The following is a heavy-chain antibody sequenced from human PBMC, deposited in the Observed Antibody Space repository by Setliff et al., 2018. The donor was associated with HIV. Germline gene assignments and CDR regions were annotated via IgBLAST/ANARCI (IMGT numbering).Heavy chain of an antibody. J-gene: IGHJ4*02. CDR2: FDPDSGEA. CDR1: GYTFTGNSDYY. V-gene: IGHV1-24*01. D-gene: IGHD1-7*01. Sequence: ASVKVSCKASGYTFTGNSDYYFHWVRQPPGQGLEWMGGFDPDSGEAIYAQKFQDRFTMTEDTSTDTTYMEMSSLRSEDTAIYYCATFYKLTGTTSFDFWGQGTLVTVSS. CDR3: ATFYKLTGTTSFDF.